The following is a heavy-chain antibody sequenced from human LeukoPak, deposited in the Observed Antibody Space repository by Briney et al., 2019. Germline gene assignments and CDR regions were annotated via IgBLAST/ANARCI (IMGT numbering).Heavy chain of an antibody. Sequence: SETLSLTCTVSGGSISSHYWSWIRQPPGQGLEWIGHIYYSGSTNYNPSLKSRVTISVDTSKNQFSLKLSSVTAADTAVYYCARDLGKEGFDYWGQGTLVTVSS. J-gene: IGHJ4*02. CDR1: GGSISSHY. V-gene: IGHV4-59*11. CDR2: IYYSGST. CDR3: ARDLGKEGFDY.